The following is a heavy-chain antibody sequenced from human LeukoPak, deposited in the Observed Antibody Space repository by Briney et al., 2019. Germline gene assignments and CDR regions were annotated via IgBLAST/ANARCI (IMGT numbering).Heavy chain of an antibody. CDR3: AKAPATGEGYYFYYMDV. V-gene: IGHV3-23*01. Sequence: GGSLRLSCAASGFTFSSYAMSWVRQAPGKGLEWVSAISGSGGSTYYADSVRGRFTIPRDNSKNTVYLQMISLGADDTAVYFCAKAPATGEGYYFYYMDVWGKGTTVTVSS. CDR1: GFTFSSYA. J-gene: IGHJ6*03. D-gene: IGHD7-27*01. CDR2: ISGSGGST.